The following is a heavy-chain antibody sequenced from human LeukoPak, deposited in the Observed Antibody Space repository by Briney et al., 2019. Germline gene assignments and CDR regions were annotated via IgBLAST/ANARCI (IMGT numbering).Heavy chain of an antibody. J-gene: IGHJ4*02. V-gene: IGHV3-30*01. CDR2: ISYVGSNK. Sequence: GGSLRLSCAASGFTFSSYAMHWVRQAPGKGLEWVAVISYVGSNKYYADSVKGRFTISRDNSKNTLYLQMNSLRAEDTAVYYCARLESSSWYADYWGQGTLVTVSS. CDR3: ARLESSSWYADY. CDR1: GFTFSSYA. D-gene: IGHD6-13*01.